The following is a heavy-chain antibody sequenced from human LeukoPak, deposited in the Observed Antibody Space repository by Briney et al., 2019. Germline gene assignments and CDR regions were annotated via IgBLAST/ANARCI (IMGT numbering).Heavy chain of an antibody. CDR1: GFTFSSYA. Sequence: GRSLRLSCAASGFTFSSYAMHWVRQALGKGLEWVAVISYDGSNKYYADSVKGRFTISRDNSKNTLYLQMNSLRAEDTAVYYCARGDGQGIAAAGLFDYWGQGTLVTVSS. D-gene: IGHD6-13*01. J-gene: IGHJ4*02. CDR2: ISYDGSNK. CDR3: ARGDGQGIAAAGLFDY. V-gene: IGHV3-30*04.